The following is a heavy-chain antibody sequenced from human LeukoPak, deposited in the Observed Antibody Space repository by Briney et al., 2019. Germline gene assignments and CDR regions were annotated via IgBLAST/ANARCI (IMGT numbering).Heavy chain of an antibody. CDR3: ARDAVGAQDDAFDI. J-gene: IGHJ3*02. D-gene: IGHD1-26*01. V-gene: IGHV3-48*01. CDR2: ISSSSSTI. CDR1: GFTFSSYS. Sequence: LPGGSLRLSCAASGFTFSSYSMNWVRQAPGKGLEWVSYISSSSSTIYYADSVKGRFTISRDNAKNSLYLQMNSLRAEDTAVYYCARDAVGAQDDAFDIWGQGTMVTVSS.